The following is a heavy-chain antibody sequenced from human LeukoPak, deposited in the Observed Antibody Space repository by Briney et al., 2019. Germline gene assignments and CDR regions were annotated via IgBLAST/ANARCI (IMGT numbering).Heavy chain of an antibody. Sequence: GGSLRLSCAASGFTFSSYWMSWVRQAPGKGLEWVANIKQDGSEKYYVDSVKGRFTISRDNAKNSLYLQMNSLRAEDTAVYYCASGLWFGEFYYWGQGTLVTVSS. CDR2: IKQDGSEK. V-gene: IGHV3-7*01. J-gene: IGHJ4*02. CDR1: GFTFSSYW. CDR3: ASGLWFGEFYY. D-gene: IGHD3-10*01.